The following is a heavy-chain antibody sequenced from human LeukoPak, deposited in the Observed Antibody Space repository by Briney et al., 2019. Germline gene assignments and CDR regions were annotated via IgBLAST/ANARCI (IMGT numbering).Heavy chain of an antibody. CDR3: ATIRGVTYYYYYYNRDV. CDR2: ISGSGGST. D-gene: IGHD3-10*01. V-gene: IGHV3-23*01. Sequence: GGSLRLSCAASGFTFSSYAMSWVRQAPGKGLEWVSDISGSGGSTYYADSVKGRFTISRDNSKNTLYLQMNSLRAEDTAVYYCATIRGVTYYYYYYNRDVWGKGTTVTAS. J-gene: IGHJ6*03. CDR1: GFTFSSYA.